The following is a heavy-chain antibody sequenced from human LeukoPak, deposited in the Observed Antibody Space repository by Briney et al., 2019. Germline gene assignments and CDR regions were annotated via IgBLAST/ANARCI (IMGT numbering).Heavy chain of an antibody. CDR2: INHSGST. CDR1: TGSISSSGYY. CDR3: ARRFDY. V-gene: IGHV4-34*01. J-gene: IGHJ4*02. Sequence: SETLSLTCAISTGSISSSGYYWGWIRQPPGKGLEWIGEINHSGSTNYNPSLKSRVTISVDTSKNQFSLKLSSVTAADTAVYYCARRFDYWGQGTLVTVSS.